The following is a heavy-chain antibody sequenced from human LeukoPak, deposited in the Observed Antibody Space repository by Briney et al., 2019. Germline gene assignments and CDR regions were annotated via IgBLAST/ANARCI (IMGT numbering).Heavy chain of an antibody. CDR3: AKDLHGDYVRWGDY. CDR2: ISGSGGST. Sequence: GGSLRLSCAASGFTFSSYAMSWVRQAPGKGLEWVSAISGSGGSTYYADSVKGRFTISRDNSKNTLYLQMDSLRAEDTAVYYCAKDLHGDYVRWGDYWGQGTLVTVSS. D-gene: IGHD3-10*02. CDR1: GFTFSSYA. J-gene: IGHJ4*02. V-gene: IGHV3-23*01.